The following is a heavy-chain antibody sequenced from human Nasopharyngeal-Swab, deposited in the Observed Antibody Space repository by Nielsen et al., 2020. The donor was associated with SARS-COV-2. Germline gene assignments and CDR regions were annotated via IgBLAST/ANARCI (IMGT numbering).Heavy chain of an antibody. CDR2: MNPNSGNT. Sequence: ASVKVSYKTSGYTFTSDDINWVRQATGQGLEWMGWMNPNSGNTAYAQKFQGRVTMTRTTSISTAYMELSSLKSEDTAVYYCARGSYDFWSGSRLFDYWGQGTLVTVSS. J-gene: IGHJ4*02. V-gene: IGHV1-8*01. CDR1: GYTFTSDD. D-gene: IGHD3-3*01. CDR3: ARGSYDFWSGSRLFDY.